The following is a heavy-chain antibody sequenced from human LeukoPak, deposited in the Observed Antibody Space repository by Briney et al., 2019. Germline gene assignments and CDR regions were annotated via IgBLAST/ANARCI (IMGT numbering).Heavy chain of an antibody. CDR2: IYYSGST. Sequence: SETLSLTCTVSGGSISSYYWSWIRQPPGKGLEWIGYIYYSGSTNYNPSLKSRVTISVDTSKNQFSLKLSSVTAADTAVYYCARGPWDYDQSVGGFDPWGQGTLVTVSS. V-gene: IGHV4-59*01. CDR3: ARGPWDYDQSVGGFDP. CDR1: GGSISSYY. J-gene: IGHJ5*02. D-gene: IGHD3-16*01.